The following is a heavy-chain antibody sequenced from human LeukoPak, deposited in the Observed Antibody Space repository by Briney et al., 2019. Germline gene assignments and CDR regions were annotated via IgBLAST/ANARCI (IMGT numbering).Heavy chain of an antibody. CDR2: IWYDGSNK. Sequence: PGGSLRLSCAASGFTFSSYAMSWVRQAPGKGLEWVAVIWYDGSNKYYADSVKGRFTISRDNSKNTLYLQMNSLRAEDTAVYYCASFWVDGDYGGLDYWGQGTLVTVSS. CDR1: GFTFSSYA. V-gene: IGHV3-33*08. J-gene: IGHJ4*02. CDR3: ASFWVDGDYGGLDY. D-gene: IGHD4-17*01.